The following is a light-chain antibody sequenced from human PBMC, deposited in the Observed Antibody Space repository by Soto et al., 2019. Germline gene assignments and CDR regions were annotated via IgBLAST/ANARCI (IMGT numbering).Light chain of an antibody. CDR1: QGITSW. V-gene: IGKV1-12*01. Sequence: DIQMTQSPSYVPASVGDRVTITCRASQGITSWLALYQQKPGKAPKLLIYSASSLQGGVPSRFSGSGSGTNFTLTITSLQPEDFATYYCQQTSSFPLTFGGGTKVEIK. J-gene: IGKJ4*01. CDR2: SAS. CDR3: QQTSSFPLT.